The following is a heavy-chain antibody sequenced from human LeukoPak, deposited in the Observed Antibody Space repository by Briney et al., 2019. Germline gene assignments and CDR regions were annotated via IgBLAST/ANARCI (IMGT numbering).Heavy chain of an antibody. J-gene: IGHJ4*02. CDR1: GGSISSYY. CDR3: ARHARGTVTRPTTYYFDY. Sequence: SETLSLTCTVSGGSISSYYWSWIRQPPGKGLEWIGYIYYSGSTNYNPPLKSRVIISVDTSKNQFSLKLSSVTAADTAVYYCARHARGTVTRPTTYYFDYWGQGTLVTVSS. V-gene: IGHV4-59*08. D-gene: IGHD4-17*01. CDR2: IYYSGST.